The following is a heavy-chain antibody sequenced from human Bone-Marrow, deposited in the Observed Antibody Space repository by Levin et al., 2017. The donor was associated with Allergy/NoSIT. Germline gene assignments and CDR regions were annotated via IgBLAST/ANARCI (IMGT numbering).Heavy chain of an antibody. CDR3: ARESPPDY. V-gene: IGHV3-33*01. CDR1: GFPIRDYG. Sequence: GGSLRLSCVASGFPIRDYGMHWVRQAPGKGLEWLALIWFDGSKTYYADSVKGRFTVSRDNSKNTLYLEINNLRAEDTAVYYCARESPPDYWGQGTLVTVSS. CDR2: IWFDGSKT. J-gene: IGHJ4*02.